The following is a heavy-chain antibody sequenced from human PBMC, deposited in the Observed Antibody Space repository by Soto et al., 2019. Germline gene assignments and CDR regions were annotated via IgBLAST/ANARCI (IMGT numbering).Heavy chain of an antibody. CDR2: ISAYSGKT. Sequence: QVQLVQSGGEVKKPGASVKVSCKTSGYTFTTYGISWVRQAHGQGREWVGRISAYSGKTHYAQKFQGKVTMTTDTSTNTAYLELRSLRSDDTAVYYCARDPYLGDHQYWGQGTLVTVSS. D-gene: IGHD3-16*01. J-gene: IGHJ4*02. CDR1: GYTFTTYG. V-gene: IGHV1-18*01. CDR3: ARDPYLGDHQY.